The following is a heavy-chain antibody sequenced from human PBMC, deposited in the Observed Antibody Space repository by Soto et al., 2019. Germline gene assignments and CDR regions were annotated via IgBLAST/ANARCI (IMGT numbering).Heavy chain of an antibody. J-gene: IGHJ4*02. D-gene: IGHD2-15*01. CDR3: ARDTISPGYCSGGSCPNAY. CDR1: GYTFTSYG. CDR2: ISAYNGNT. V-gene: IGHV1-18*01. Sequence: ASVKVSCKASGYTFTSYGISWVRQAPGQGLEWMGWISAYNGNTNYAQKLQGRVTMTTDTSTSTAYMELRSLRSDDTAVYYCARDTISPGYCSGGSCPNAYWGQGTLVTVSS.